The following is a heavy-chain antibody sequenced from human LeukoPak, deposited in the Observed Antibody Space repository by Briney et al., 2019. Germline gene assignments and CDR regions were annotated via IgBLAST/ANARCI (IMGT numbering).Heavy chain of an antibody. D-gene: IGHD6-19*01. J-gene: IGHJ4*02. V-gene: IGHV3-73*01. CDR1: GFTFSASA. CDR3: AKDYLAVAGIAWGGY. CDR2: IRDKPNSYAT. Sequence: PGGSLRLSCATSGFTFSASAIHWVRQAPGKGLEWVGRIRDKPNSYATAYAASVKGRFTISRDDSKNTAFLQMNSLRAEDTAIYYCAKDYLAVAGIAWGGYWGQGTLVTVSS.